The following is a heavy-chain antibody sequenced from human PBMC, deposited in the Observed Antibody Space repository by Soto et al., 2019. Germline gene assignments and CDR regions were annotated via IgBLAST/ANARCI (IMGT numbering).Heavy chain of an antibody. Sequence: ASGKVSCKASGYTFTSYAMHWVRQAPGQSLEWMGWMNAANGDTKYSQKFQGRVTITRDTSASTAYMELSSLRSEDTAVYYCARGNGYDVDFWGQGTLVTVSS. CDR3: ARGNGYDVDF. D-gene: IGHD5-12*01. V-gene: IGHV1-3*01. CDR1: GYTFTSYA. J-gene: IGHJ4*02. CDR2: MNAANGDT.